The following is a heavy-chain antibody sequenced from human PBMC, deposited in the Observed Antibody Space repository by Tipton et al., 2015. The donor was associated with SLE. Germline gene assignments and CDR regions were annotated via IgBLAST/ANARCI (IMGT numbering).Heavy chain of an antibody. CDR2: MSDSGNT. D-gene: IGHD3-9*01. CDR3: ARGLVMGRYDAFDT. J-gene: IGHJ3*02. Sequence: TLSLTCTVSGGSISSYFWSWIRQAPGKGPEWIGHMSDSGNTNYNPSLKSRVTISVDTSKSQISLKLTSVTAADTAVYFCARGLVMGRYDAFDTWGQGTMVTVSS. CDR1: GGSISSYF. V-gene: IGHV4-59*01.